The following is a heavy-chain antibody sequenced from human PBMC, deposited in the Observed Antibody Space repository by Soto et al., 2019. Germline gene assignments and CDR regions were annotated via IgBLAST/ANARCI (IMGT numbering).Heavy chain of an antibody. CDR1: GFTFSSYG. J-gene: IGHJ4*02. CDR3: AKWYGSSSSPGAY. Sequence: PGGSLRLSCAASGFTFSSYGMHWVRQAPGKGLEWVAVISYDGSNKYYADSVKGRFTISRDNSKNTLYLQMNSLRAEDTAVYYCAKWYGSSSSPGAYWGQGTLVTVSS. V-gene: IGHV3-30*18. CDR2: ISYDGSNK. D-gene: IGHD6-6*01.